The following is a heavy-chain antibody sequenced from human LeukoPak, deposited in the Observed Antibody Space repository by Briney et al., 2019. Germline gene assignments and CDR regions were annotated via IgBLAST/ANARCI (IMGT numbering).Heavy chain of an antibody. V-gene: IGHV4-4*07. J-gene: IGHJ4*02. CDR3: ARDPTGTTNY. CDR2: IYTSGGT. D-gene: IGHD1-7*01. CDR1: GGSISGYY. Sequence: PSETLSLTCTVSGGSISGYYWSWIRQPAGRGLEWIGRIYTSGGTNYNPSLKSRVTMPVDTSKNQFSLKLISVTAADTAVYYCARDPTGTTNYWGQGSLVTVSS.